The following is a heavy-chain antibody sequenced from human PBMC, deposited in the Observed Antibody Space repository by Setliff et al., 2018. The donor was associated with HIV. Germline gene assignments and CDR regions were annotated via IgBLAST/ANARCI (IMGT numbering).Heavy chain of an antibody. J-gene: IGHJ5*02. CDR3: ASQPYNSGWFGGWFDP. CDR2: IYYSGST. D-gene: IGHD6-19*01. CDR1: GGSVTRHY. V-gene: IGHV4-59*02. Sequence: PSETLSLTCTVSGGSVTRHYWTWIRQPPGKGLEWIGHIYYSGSTDYNPSLTSRVIISVDPSKNQFTLMLNSVTAADTAVYYCASQPYNSGWFGGWFDPWGQGTLVTVSS.